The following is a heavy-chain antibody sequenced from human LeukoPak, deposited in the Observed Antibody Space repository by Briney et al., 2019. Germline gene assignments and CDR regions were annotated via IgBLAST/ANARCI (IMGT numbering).Heavy chain of an antibody. V-gene: IGHV4-59*08. CDR3: ARHGRGYCSGGSCSEATVTHTFDY. CDR2: IYYSGST. Sequence: SETLSLTCTASGGSISSYYWSWIRQPPGKGLEWIGYIYYSGSTNYNPSLKSRVTISVDTSKNQFSLKLSSVTAADTAVYYCARHGRGYCSGGSCSEATVTHTFDYWGQGTLVTVSS. CDR1: GGSISSYY. D-gene: IGHD2-15*01. J-gene: IGHJ4*02.